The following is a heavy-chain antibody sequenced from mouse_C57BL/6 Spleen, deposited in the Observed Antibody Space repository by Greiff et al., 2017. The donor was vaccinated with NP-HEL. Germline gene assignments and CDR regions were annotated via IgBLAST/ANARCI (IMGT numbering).Heavy chain of an antibody. CDR3: ARFGPTPYFDY. CDR2: IYPGYGDT. D-gene: IGHD2-10*01. V-gene: IGHV1-80*01. CDR1: VSSFRRSW. Sequence: QVQLQQSGAELVKPGASVTLSCQASVSSFRRSWMNWLPPRPGKGLEWIGQIYPGYGDTNYNGKFKGKATLTADKSSSTAYMQLSSLTSEDSAVYFCARFGPTPYFDYWGQGTTLTVSS. J-gene: IGHJ2*01.